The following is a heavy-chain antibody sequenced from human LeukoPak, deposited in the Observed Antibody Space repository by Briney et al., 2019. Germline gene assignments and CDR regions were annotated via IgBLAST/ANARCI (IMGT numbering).Heavy chain of an antibody. CDR2: ISSSSSTI. CDR1: GFTFSSYS. Sequence: PGGSLRLSCAASGFTFSSYSMNWVRQAPGKGLEWVSYISSSSSTIYYADSVKGRFTISRDNAKNSLYLQMNSLRAEDTAVYYCAREGSIAAANWFDPWGQGTLVTVSS. J-gene: IGHJ5*02. CDR3: AREGSIAAANWFDP. D-gene: IGHD6-6*01. V-gene: IGHV3-48*01.